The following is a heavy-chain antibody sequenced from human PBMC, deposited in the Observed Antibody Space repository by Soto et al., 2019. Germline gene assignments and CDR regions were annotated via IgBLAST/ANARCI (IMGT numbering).Heavy chain of an antibody. V-gene: IGHV3-74*01. CDR3: ARAEVDY. CDR2: MTSDGRTI. J-gene: IGHJ4*02. Sequence: GGSLRLSCAASGFTFGDYWMHWVRQAPGKGPEWVSRMTSDGRTIQYADSVKGRFTASRDNAKSTLYLQMNSLRVEDTAVYYCARAEVDYWGPGTLVTVS. CDR1: GFTFGDYW.